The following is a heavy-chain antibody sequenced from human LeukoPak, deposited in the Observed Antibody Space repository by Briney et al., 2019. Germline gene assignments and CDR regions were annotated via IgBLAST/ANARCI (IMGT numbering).Heavy chain of an antibody. V-gene: IGHV3-73*01. CDR2: IKSKTNSFAT. D-gene: IGHD3-10*01. CDR1: GFTFSGSA. J-gene: IGHJ6*03. Sequence: PGGSLRLSCAASGFTFSGSAIPWVRQASGKGLEWVGRIKSKTNSFATAYAASVKGMFTISRDDSKNAAYLQMNSLKTEDTAVYYCTSFYGSGISYMDVWGKGTTVTVSS. CDR3: TSFYGSGISYMDV.